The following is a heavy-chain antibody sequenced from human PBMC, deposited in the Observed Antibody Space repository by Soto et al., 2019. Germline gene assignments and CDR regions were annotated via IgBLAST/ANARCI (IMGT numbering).Heavy chain of an antibody. CDR3: AKDRDYPRDYFHY. V-gene: IGHV3-23*01. CDR1: GFTLGRYG. J-gene: IGHJ4*02. Sequence: QPGGSLRLSCAASGFTLGRYGMSWVRQAPGKGLEWVSAVSPNGQGIYYADSVRGRFTISRDFSKNTVFLHMDSLRAEDTAVYYCAKDRDYPRDYFHYWGPGTLVTVSS. CDR2: VSPNGQGI. D-gene: IGHD3-10*01.